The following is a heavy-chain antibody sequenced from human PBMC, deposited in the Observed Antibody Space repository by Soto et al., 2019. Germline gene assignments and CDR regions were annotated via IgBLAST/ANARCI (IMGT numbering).Heavy chain of an antibody. Sequence: EVQLLESGGGLVQPGGSLRLSCAASQFTYITYAMTWVRQAPGKGLEWVSAISGRGDSTYYADSVKGRFTISRDNSKNMLFLQMSSLRAEDTAVYYCAHDIASGRIYWGQGALVTVSS. D-gene: IGHD6-19*01. V-gene: IGHV3-23*01. CDR1: QFTYITYA. CDR2: ISGRGDST. J-gene: IGHJ4*02. CDR3: AHDIASGRIY.